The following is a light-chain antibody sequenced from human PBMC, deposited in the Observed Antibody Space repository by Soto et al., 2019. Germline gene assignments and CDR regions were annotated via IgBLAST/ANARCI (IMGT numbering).Light chain of an antibody. CDR2: AAS. CDR1: QSISSY. J-gene: IGKJ5*01. Sequence: DIQMTQSPSSLSASVGDRVTITCRASQSISSYLNWYQQKPGKAPKLLIYAASSLQSGAPSRFSGSGSGTDFTLTISSLQPEDFATYYGQQSYSTPITFGQGTRLEIK. CDR3: QQSYSTPIT. V-gene: IGKV1-39*01.